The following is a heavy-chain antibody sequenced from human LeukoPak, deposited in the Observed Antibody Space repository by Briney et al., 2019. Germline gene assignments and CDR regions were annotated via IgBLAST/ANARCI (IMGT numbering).Heavy chain of an antibody. J-gene: IGHJ5*02. CDR3: ARAIERVDWFDP. CDR2: INHSGST. V-gene: IGHV4-34*01. CDR1: GFTFSDYY. D-gene: IGHD1-1*01. Sequence: GSLRLSCAASGFTFSDYYWSWIRQPPGKGLEWIGEINHSGSTNYNPSLKSRVTISVGTSKNQFSLKLSSVTAADTAVYYCARAIERVDWFDPWGQGTLVTVSS.